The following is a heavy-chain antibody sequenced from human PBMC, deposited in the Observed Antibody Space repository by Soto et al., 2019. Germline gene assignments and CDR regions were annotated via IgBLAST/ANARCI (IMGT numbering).Heavy chain of an antibody. CDR2: ISYDGSNK. Sequence: GGSLRLSCAASGFTFSNYAMHWFRQTPGKGLEWVAVISYDGSNKYYADSVKGRFTISRDNSKNTLYLQMNSLRAEDTTVYYCARDEYYDSSGPFDYWGQGTLVTVSS. CDR1: GFTFSNYA. CDR3: ARDEYYDSSGPFDY. D-gene: IGHD3-22*01. J-gene: IGHJ4*02. V-gene: IGHV3-30-3*01.